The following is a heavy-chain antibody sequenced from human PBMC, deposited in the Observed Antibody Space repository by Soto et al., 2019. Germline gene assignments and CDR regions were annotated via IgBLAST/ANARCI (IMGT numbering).Heavy chain of an antibody. CDR2: IYYSGST. CDR3: ARHTPRGYCSGGSCRHFDY. J-gene: IGHJ4*02. CDR1: GGSISNYY. Sequence: SETLPLPCTVSGGSISNYYWSWIRQPPGKGLEWIGYIYYSGSTNYNPSLKSRVTISVDTSKNQFSLKLSSVTAADTAVYYCARHTPRGYCSGGSCRHFDYWGQGTLVTVSS. V-gene: IGHV4-59*08. D-gene: IGHD2-15*01.